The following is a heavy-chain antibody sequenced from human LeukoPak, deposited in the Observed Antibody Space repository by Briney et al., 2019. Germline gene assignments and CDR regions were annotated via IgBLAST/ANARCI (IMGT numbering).Heavy chain of an antibody. Sequence: SETLSLTCTVSGGSISSYYWSWIRQPPGKGLEWIGYIYSSGSTNYNSSLKSRVTISVDTSKNQFSLKLTSVTAADTAVYYCARSGGYSSPQNYWGQGTLVTVS. CDR3: ARSGGYSSPQNY. CDR1: GGSISSYY. J-gene: IGHJ4*02. V-gene: IGHV4-59*01. CDR2: IYSSGST. D-gene: IGHD6-19*01.